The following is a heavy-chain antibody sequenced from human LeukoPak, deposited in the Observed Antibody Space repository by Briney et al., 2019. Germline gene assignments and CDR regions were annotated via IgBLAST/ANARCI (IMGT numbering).Heavy chain of an antibody. J-gene: IGHJ6*03. D-gene: IGHD2-2*01. V-gene: IGHV1-69*13. Sequence: SVKVSCKASGGTFSSYATSWVRQVPGQGLEWMGGIIPIFGTANYAQKFQGRVTITADESTSTAYMELSSLRSEDTAVYYCARDRVVVVPAAIVDYYYYYMDVWGKGTTVTVSS. CDR1: GGTFSSYA. CDR3: ARDRVVVVPAAIVDYYYYYMDV. CDR2: IIPIFGTA.